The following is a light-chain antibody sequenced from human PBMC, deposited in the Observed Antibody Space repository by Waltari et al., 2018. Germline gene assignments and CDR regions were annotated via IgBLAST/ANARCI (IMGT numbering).Light chain of an antibody. CDR2: VAS. CDR1: QSISSS. V-gene: IGKV1-39*01. CDR3: QQSYITTYT. J-gene: IGKJ2*01. Sequence: IQMTQSPSSLSASVGDRVTITCRASQSISSSLNWYQQIPGKAPKLLIYVASNLQSGVPSRFSGSGYGTDFSLTISSLQPEDFATYYCQQSYITTYTFGQGTKLEIK.